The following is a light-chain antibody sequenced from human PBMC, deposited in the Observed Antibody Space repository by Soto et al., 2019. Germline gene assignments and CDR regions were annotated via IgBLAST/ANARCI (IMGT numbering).Light chain of an antibody. J-gene: IGKJ1*01. V-gene: IGKV3-15*01. CDR1: QKISNN. Sequence: EIVMTQSPATLSVSPGERATLSCRASQKISNNLAWYQQKPGQAPRLLMYGASTRATGIPARFSGSGSGTDFTLTISSLQSEDFAVYFCQQYHDWRTFGQGTKVEIK. CDR2: GAS. CDR3: QQYHDWRT.